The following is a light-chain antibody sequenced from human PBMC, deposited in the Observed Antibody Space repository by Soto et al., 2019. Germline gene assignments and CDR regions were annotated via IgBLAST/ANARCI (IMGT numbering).Light chain of an antibody. Sequence: QLVLTQPPSLSGAPGQRVTISCSGSSSNIGAGYDVHWYQQSPGTAPKLLIYANTNRPSGVPDRFSGSKSGTSGSLAIAGLQAEDEADYYCQSYDNSLSNVLFGGGTKVTVL. V-gene: IGLV1-40*01. J-gene: IGLJ2*01. CDR3: QSYDNSLSNVL. CDR1: SSNIGAGYD. CDR2: ANT.